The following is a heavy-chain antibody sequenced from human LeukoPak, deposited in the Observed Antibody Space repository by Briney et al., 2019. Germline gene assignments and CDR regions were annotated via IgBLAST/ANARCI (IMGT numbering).Heavy chain of an antibody. CDR1: GFTFSSYS. CDR3: ARGVRGDCRSTSCYVLYYYYYMDV. CDR2: ISSSSSTI. V-gene: IGHV3-48*01. Sequence: PGGSLRLSRAASGFTFSSYSMNWVRQAPGKGLEWVSYISSSSSTIYYADSVRGRFTISRDFYSDTLYLEMNSLRVEDTAIYYCARGVRGDCRSTSCYVLYYYYYMDVWGEGTSVTVSS. D-gene: IGHD2-2*01. J-gene: IGHJ6*03.